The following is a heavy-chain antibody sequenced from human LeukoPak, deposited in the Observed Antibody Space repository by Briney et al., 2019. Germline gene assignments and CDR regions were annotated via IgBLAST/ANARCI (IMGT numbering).Heavy chain of an antibody. Sequence: GRSLRLSCAASGFTFSSYGMHWVRQAPGKGLEWVAVISYDGSNKYYADSVKGRFTISRDNSKNTLYLQMNSLRAEDTAVYYCATRDIVVVPAAHDAFDIWGQGTMVTVSS. V-gene: IGHV3-30*03. CDR1: GFTFSSYG. D-gene: IGHD2-2*01. J-gene: IGHJ3*02. CDR2: ISYDGSNK. CDR3: ATRDIVVVPAAHDAFDI.